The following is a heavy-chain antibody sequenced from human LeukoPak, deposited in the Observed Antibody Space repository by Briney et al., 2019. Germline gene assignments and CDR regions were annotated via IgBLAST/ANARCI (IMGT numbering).Heavy chain of an antibody. CDR3: AREKVRRSYYNQVGGHNWFDP. D-gene: IGHD3-10*01. Sequence: PSETLSLTCTVSDSSITSDFYWGWLRQPPGNGLEWIGSFYNSGKTYYKPSLESRVTISMDTSKNQFSLKLSSVTAADTAVYYCAREKVRRSYYNQVGGHNWFDPWGQGTLVTVSS. J-gene: IGHJ5*02. V-gene: IGHV4-38-2*02. CDR1: DSSITSDFY. CDR2: FYNSGKT.